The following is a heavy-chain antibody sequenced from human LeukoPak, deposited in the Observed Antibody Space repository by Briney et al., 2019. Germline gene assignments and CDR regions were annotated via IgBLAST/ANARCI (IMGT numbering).Heavy chain of an antibody. V-gene: IGHV4-39*07. CDR1: GGSLSHSLTSY. J-gene: IGHJ4*02. Sequence: PSETLSLTCTVSGGSLSHSLTSYWGWIRQPPGKGLEWIGEINHSGSTNYNPSLKSRVTISVDTSMNQFSLKLSSVTAADTAVYYCARLIRDGYPGRRADYWGQGTLVTVSS. D-gene: IGHD5-24*01. CDR3: ARLIRDGYPGRRADY. CDR2: INHSGST.